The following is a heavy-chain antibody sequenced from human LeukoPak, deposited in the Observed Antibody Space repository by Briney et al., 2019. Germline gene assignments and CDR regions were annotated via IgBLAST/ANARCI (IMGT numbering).Heavy chain of an antibody. D-gene: IGHD3-22*01. CDR1: GFTFSGYA. V-gene: IGHV3-23*01. Sequence: GGSLRLSCAASGFTFSGYAMSWVRQAPGKGLEWVSAISGSGGSTYYADSVKGRFTISRDNSKNTLYLQMNSLRAEDTAVYYCAKLKIRGADSSGYYLSYFDYWGQGTLVTVSS. CDR3: AKLKIRGADSSGYYLSYFDY. J-gene: IGHJ4*02. CDR2: ISGSGGST.